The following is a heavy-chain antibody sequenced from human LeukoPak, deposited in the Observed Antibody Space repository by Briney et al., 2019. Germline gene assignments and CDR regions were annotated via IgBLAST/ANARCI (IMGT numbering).Heavy chain of an antibody. CDR3: ARDRLVATRGQAGAYGMDV. Sequence: GGSLRLSCAASGFTFSDYYMSWIRQAPGKGLEWVSYISSSSSYTNYADSVKGRFTISRDNAKNSLYLQMNSLRAEDTAVHYCARDRLVATRGQAGAYGMDVWGKGTTVTASS. CDR1: GFTFSDYY. CDR2: ISSSSSYT. V-gene: IGHV3-11*06. J-gene: IGHJ6*04. D-gene: IGHD5-12*01.